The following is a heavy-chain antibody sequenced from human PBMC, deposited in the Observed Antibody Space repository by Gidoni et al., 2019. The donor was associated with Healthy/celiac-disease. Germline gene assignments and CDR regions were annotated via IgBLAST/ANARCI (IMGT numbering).Heavy chain of an antibody. J-gene: IGHJ5*02. V-gene: IGHV5-51*01. CDR3: ARLQGRAAAAGVDWFDP. D-gene: IGHD6-13*01. CDR2: IYPGDSDT. CDR1: GSSFTSYW. Sequence: EVQLVQSGAEVKKPGESLTISCKGSGSSFTSYWIGWVRQMPGKGLEWMGIIYPGDSDTRYSPSFQGQVTISADKSISTAYLQWSSLKASDTAMYYCARLQGRAAAAGVDWFDPWGQGTLVTVSS.